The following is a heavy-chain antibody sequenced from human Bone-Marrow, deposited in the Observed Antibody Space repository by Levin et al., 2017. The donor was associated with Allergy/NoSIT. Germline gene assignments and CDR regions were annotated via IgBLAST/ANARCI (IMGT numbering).Heavy chain of an antibody. Sequence: GESLKISCAASGFTFSDYYMSWIRQAPGKGLEWVSYISSSGSTIYYADSVKGRFTISRDNAKNSLYLQMNSLRAEDTAVYYCARDTGDYVWGSDTPLDYWGQGTLVTVSS. V-gene: IGHV3-11*01. D-gene: IGHD3-16*01. CDR1: GFTFSDYY. CDR2: ISSSGSTI. J-gene: IGHJ4*02. CDR3: ARDTGDYVWGSDTPLDY.